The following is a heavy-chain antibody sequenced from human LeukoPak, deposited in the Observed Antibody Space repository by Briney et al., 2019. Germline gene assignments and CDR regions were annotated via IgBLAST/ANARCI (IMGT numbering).Heavy chain of an antibody. V-gene: IGHV5-51*01. D-gene: IGHD2-2*02. J-gene: IGHJ5*02. Sequence: GESLKISCKGSGYSFTSYWIGWVRRMPGKGLEWMGIVYPDDSDTRYSPSFQGQVTISADKSISAAYLQWSSLKASDTAMYYCARHSSNCSSTSCYTLEIDPWGQGTLVTVSS. CDR3: ARHSSNCSSTSCYTLEIDP. CDR1: GYSFTSYW. CDR2: VYPDDSDT.